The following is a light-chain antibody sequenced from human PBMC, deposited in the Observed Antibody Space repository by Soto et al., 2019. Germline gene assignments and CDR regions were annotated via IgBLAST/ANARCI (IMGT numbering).Light chain of an antibody. Sequence: QSALTQPASVTGSPGQSITISCTGTSSDVGSYNLVSWYQQNQGKAPKLMIYEGTKRPSGVSDRFSGSKSGNTASITISGLQAEDSADYYACSYAHDTRSGTVVFGGGTKLTVL. CDR3: CSYAHDTRSGTVV. J-gene: IGLJ2*01. CDR1: SSDVGSYNL. CDR2: EGT. V-gene: IGLV2-23*01.